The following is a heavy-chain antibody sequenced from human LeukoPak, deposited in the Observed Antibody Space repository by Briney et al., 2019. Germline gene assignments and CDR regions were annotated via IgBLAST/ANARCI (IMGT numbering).Heavy chain of an antibody. CDR3: ARDQGIFTIYYGMDV. CDR2: ISSSSSYI. Sequence: GGSLRLSCAASGFTFSSYSMNWVRQAPGKGLEWVSSISSSSSYIYYADSVKGRFTISRDNAKNSLYLQMNSLRAEDTAVYYCARDQGIFTIYYGMDVWGQGTTVTVSS. CDR1: GFTFSSYS. V-gene: IGHV3-21*01. D-gene: IGHD2-15*01. J-gene: IGHJ6*02.